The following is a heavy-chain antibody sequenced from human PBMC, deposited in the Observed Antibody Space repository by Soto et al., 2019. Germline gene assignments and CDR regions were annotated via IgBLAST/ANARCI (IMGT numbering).Heavy chain of an antibody. CDR1: GFTFSSYE. Sequence: EVQLEESGGGLVQPGGSLRLSCAASGFTFSSYEMNWVRQVPGKGLQWVSYIGTSETIRYYADSVKGRFTISRDNAKNSLYLQMNSLRAADTAIYFCARETLTLFGGVRDNGYSGMDVWGPGTTVTVSS. CDR3: ARETLTLFGGVRDNGYSGMDV. D-gene: IGHD3-3*01. CDR2: IGTSETIR. J-gene: IGHJ6*02. V-gene: IGHV3-48*03.